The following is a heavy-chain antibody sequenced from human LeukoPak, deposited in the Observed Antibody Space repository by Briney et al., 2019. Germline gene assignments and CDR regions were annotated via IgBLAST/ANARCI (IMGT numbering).Heavy chain of an antibody. D-gene: IGHD2-2*01. Sequence: SETLSLTCAVYGGSFSGYYWSWIRQPPGKGLEWIGEINHSGSTNYNPSLKSRVTISVGTSKNQFSLKLSSVTAADTAVYYCARVDHCSSTSCFNPYNWFDPWGQGTLVTVSS. CDR1: GGSFSGYY. V-gene: IGHV4-34*01. CDR3: ARVDHCSSTSCFNPYNWFDP. J-gene: IGHJ5*02. CDR2: INHSGST.